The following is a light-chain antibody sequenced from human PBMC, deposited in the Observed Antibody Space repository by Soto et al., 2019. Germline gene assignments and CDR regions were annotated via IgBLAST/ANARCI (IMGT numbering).Light chain of an antibody. Sequence: DIQMTQSPSSLSASVGDRVTITCRASQGISNYLAWYQQKPGKVPKLLIYAASTLQSGVPSRFSGSGSGTDFTLTFSSLQPEDVATYYCQKSQGTFGGGTKVEIK. CDR2: AAS. CDR1: QGISNY. J-gene: IGKJ4*01. V-gene: IGKV1-27*01. CDR3: QKSQGT.